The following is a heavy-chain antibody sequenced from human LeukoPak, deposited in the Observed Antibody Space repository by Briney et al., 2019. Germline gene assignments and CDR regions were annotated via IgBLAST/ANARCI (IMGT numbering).Heavy chain of an antibody. CDR2: IYFTGTA. Sequence: SETLSLTCTVSGTSLSPFRWTWFRQPAGQRLEWIGFIYFTGTATLNPSLRSRVAMSVDLAKNQLFLKLASMTAADTAMYYCARKDGDYWGQGTLVSVSS. J-gene: IGHJ4*02. CDR3: ARKDGDY. V-gene: IGHV4-4*07. CDR1: GTSLSPFR.